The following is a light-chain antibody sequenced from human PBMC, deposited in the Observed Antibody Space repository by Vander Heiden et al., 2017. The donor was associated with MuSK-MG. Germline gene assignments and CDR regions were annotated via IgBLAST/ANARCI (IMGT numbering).Light chain of an antibody. V-gene: IGLV10-54*01. J-gene: IGLJ3*02. Sequence: QAGLTQPPSVSKGLRQTATLTCTGNSNNVGNQGAAWLQQHHGHSPKLLSYRNNNRPSGISERLSASRSGNTASLTITGLQPEDEADYYCSAWDSSLSAWVFGGGTKLTVL. CDR1: SNNVGNQG. CDR2: RNN. CDR3: SAWDSSLSAWV.